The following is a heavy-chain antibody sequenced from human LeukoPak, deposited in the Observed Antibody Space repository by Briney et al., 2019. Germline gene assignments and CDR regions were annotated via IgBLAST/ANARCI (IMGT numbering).Heavy chain of an antibody. J-gene: IGHJ5*02. CDR3: GESKGIIKKVDL. CDR1: GGSISSYY. V-gene: IGHV4-59*08. Sequence: SETLSLTCTVSGGSISSYYWNWIRQPPGKGLEWIGYIYYNGSTNYNPSLKSRVTISVDASKNQFSLKMSSVTAADTAVYYCGESKGIIKKVDLWGQGGLVTVSS. D-gene: IGHD2-21*01. CDR2: IYYNGST.